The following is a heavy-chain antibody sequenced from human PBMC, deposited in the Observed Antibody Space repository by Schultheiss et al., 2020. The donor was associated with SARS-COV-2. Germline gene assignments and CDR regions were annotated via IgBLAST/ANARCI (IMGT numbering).Heavy chain of an antibody. CDR2: IYNSGST. CDR1: GGSISSGGYY. J-gene: IGHJ6*02. CDR3: ARARGITGSNKVYGMDV. D-gene: IGHD1-20*01. V-gene: IGHV4-31*03. Sequence: SETLSLTCTVSGGSISSGGYYWSWIRQHPGKGLEWIGYIYNSGSTYYNPSLESRVTISVDTSKNQFSLKLSSVTAADTAVYYCARARGITGSNKVYGMDVWGQGTTVTVSS.